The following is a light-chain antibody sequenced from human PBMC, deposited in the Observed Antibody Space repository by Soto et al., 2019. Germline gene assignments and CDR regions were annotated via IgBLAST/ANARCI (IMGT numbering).Light chain of an antibody. CDR3: QHLNTYPLT. CDR1: QGIRSF. CDR2: GAS. Sequence: DIQLTQSPSFLSASIGDRVTITCRASQGIRSFLAWYQQKPGKAPNLLISGASILRAGVPSRFRGSGSGTEFTLTISSLQPDDFATYYCQHLNTYPLTFGGGTKVEI. J-gene: IGKJ4*01. V-gene: IGKV1-9*01.